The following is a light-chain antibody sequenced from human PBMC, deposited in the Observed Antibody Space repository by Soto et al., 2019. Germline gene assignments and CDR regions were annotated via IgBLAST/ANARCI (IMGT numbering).Light chain of an antibody. V-gene: IGKV1-5*03. J-gene: IGKJ5*01. CDR1: ENINKG. CDR2: KAS. CDR3: QQRSNWSMST. Sequence: DVHMTQAPSTLSASVVDSVIITCRASENINKGLALFQQKPGTAPKLLIYKASILERGVPSRFSGSGSGTDFTLTISSLEPEDFAVYYCQQRSNWSMSTFGQGTRLEIK.